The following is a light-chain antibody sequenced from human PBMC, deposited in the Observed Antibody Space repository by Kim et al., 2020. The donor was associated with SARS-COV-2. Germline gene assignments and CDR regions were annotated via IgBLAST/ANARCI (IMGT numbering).Light chain of an antibody. CDR1: SLRSYY. Sequence: SSELTQDTAVSVALGQTVRITCQGDSLRSYYASWNQQKPGQDPVLVIYGKNNRPSGIPDRFSGSSSGNTASLTITGAQAEDEADYYCQSRDSSDKVVFGGGTKLTVL. CDR3: QSRDSSDKVV. J-gene: IGLJ2*01. V-gene: IGLV3-19*01. CDR2: GKN.